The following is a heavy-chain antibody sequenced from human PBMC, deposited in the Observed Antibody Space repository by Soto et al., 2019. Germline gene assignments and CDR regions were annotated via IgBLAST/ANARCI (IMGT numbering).Heavy chain of an antibody. Sequence: ASVKVSCKASGYTFTSYGIRWVRQAPGQGLEWMGWISAYNGNTNYAQKLQGRVTMTTDTSTSTAYMELRSLRSDDTAVYYCARVGSDSSGYYYGSLYYYYYYGMDVWGQGTTVTVSS. CDR3: ARVGSDSSGYYYGSLYYYYYYGMDV. V-gene: IGHV1-18*04. D-gene: IGHD3-22*01. J-gene: IGHJ6*02. CDR1: GYTFTSYG. CDR2: ISAYNGNT.